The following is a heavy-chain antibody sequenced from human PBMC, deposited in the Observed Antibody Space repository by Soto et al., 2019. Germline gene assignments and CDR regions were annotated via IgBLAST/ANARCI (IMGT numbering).Heavy chain of an antibody. V-gene: IGHV5-51*01. Sequence: PGESLKISCKGSGYSFTSYCIGWVRQRPGKGLEWMGIIYPGDSDTRYSPSFQGQVTISADKSISTAYLQWSSLKASDTAMYYCARAGPSSWYYFDYWGQGTLVTVSS. D-gene: IGHD6-13*01. CDR2: IYPGDSDT. CDR1: GYSFTSYC. J-gene: IGHJ4*02. CDR3: ARAGPSSWYYFDY.